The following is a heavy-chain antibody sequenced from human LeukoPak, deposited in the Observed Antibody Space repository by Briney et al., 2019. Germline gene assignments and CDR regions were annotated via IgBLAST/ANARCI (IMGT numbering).Heavy chain of an antibody. CDR3: AKEGSRGGY. Sequence: GRSLRLSCAASAFTFGSYAMSWVRQAAGKGLEWVSAISGSGRSTYYADSVKGRFTISRDKSKNTRYLQMNSLRAEDTAVYYCAKEGSRGGYWGQGTLVTVSS. CDR2: ISGSGRST. J-gene: IGHJ4*02. D-gene: IGHD2-15*01. CDR1: AFTFGSYA. V-gene: IGHV3-23*01.